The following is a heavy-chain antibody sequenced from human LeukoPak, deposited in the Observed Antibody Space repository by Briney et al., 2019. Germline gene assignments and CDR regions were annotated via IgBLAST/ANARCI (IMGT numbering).Heavy chain of an antibody. J-gene: IGHJ4*02. CDR2: INHSGST. D-gene: IGHD3-16*02. Sequence: SETLSLTCTVSGGSISSYYWSWIRQPPGKGLEWIGEINHSGSTNYNPSLKSRVTISVDTSKNQFSLKLSSVTAADTAVYYCARGRMITFGGVIALDYWGQGTLVTVYS. CDR1: GGSISSYY. CDR3: ARGRMITFGGVIALDY. V-gene: IGHV4-34*01.